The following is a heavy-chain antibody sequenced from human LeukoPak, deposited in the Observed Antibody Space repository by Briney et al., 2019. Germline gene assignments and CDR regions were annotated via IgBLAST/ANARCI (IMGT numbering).Heavy chain of an antibody. J-gene: IGHJ4*02. CDR3: ARDTNDYGDLYYFDY. D-gene: IGHD4-17*01. Sequence: SETLSLTCTVSGGSISSYYWSWLRQPTGKGLEWIGRIYTSGSTNYNPSLKSRVTMSVDTSKNQFSLKLSSVTAADTAVYYCARDTNDYGDLYYFDYWGQGTLVTVSS. CDR2: IYTSGST. CDR1: GGSISSYY. V-gene: IGHV4-4*07.